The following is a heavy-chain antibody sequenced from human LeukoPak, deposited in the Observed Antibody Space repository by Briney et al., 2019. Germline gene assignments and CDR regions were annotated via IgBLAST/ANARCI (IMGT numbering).Heavy chain of an antibody. CDR1: GFTVSNNY. D-gene: IGHD3-10*01. Sequence: GGSLRLSCAASGFTVSNNYMSWVRRAAGKGLEWVALIYSAGGTYYADSVKGRFTISRDNYKNTLHLQMKSLRAEDTAVYYCVRNSGKLGAWGQGTLVTVSS. V-gene: IGHV3-53*01. CDR2: IYSAGGT. CDR3: VRNSGKLGA. J-gene: IGHJ5*02.